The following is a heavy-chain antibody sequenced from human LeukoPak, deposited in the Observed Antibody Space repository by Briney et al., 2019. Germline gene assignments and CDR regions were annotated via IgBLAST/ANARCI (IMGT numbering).Heavy chain of an antibody. Sequence: AASVKVSCKASGGTFSNYAISWVRQAPGQGLEWMGGIIPLFRTSNYPQKFQGRVTVTTDESTSTAYMELSGLRFEDTAVYYCSTSVPGYSSGWYSWGQGTLVTVSS. J-gene: IGHJ4*02. V-gene: IGHV1-69*05. CDR1: GGTFSNYA. CDR2: IIPLFRTS. CDR3: STSVPGYSSGWYS. D-gene: IGHD6-19*01.